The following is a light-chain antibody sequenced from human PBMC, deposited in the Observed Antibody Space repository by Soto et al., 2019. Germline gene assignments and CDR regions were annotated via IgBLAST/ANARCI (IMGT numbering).Light chain of an antibody. CDR1: SSNIGRNT. J-gene: IGLJ3*02. CDR3: AAWDDSLNGWV. Sequence: QSVLTQPPSASETPGQRVTISCSGSSSNIGRNTVNWYQQLPRTAPKLLIHSNNQRPSGVPDRFSGSKSGTSASLAISGLQSEDEADYYCAAWDDSLNGWVFGGGTKVTVL. CDR2: SNN. V-gene: IGLV1-44*01.